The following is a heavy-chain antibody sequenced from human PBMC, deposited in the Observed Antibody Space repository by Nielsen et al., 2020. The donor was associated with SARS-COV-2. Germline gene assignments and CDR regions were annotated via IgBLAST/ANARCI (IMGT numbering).Heavy chain of an antibody. Sequence: ASVKVSCKASGYIFTSYDIQWVRQATGQGLEWMGWMNPNSGDTGYAQKFQGRVTMTRNTSIRTAYMDLSSLRSDDTAVYYCATGAAAGTQNWFDPWGQGTLVTVSS. J-gene: IGHJ5*02. D-gene: IGHD6-13*01. CDR2: MNPNSGDT. CDR1: GYIFTSYD. CDR3: ATGAAAGTQNWFDP. V-gene: IGHV1-8*01.